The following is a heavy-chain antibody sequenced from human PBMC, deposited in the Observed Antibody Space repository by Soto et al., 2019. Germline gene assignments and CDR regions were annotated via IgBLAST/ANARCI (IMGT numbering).Heavy chain of an antibody. Sequence: EVQLVESGGGLVEPGGSLRLSCAASGVTFTNAWLNWVRQAPGKGLEWVGRIKSKTDGGTTDYAAPVKGRFTISIDDSENTVYLQMNSLKTEDTAVYYCAADLPDWGAYAFDYWGQGTLVTVSS. CDR3: AADLPDWGAYAFDY. V-gene: IGHV3-15*07. D-gene: IGHD3-16*01. J-gene: IGHJ4*02. CDR2: IKSKTDGGTT. CDR1: GVTFTNAW.